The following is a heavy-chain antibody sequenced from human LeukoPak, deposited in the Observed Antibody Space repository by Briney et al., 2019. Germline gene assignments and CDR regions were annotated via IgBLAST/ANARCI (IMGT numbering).Heavy chain of an antibody. CDR1: GFTFSSYA. J-gene: IGHJ4*02. D-gene: IGHD2-15*01. V-gene: IGHV3-23*01. CDR3: ARGGYCSGGSCHPSYFDY. CDR2: ISGSGGST. Sequence: GGSLRLSCAASGFTFSSYAMSWVRQAPGKGLEWVSAISGSGGSTYYADSVKGRFTISRDNSKNTLYLQMNSLRAEDTAVYYCARGGYCSGGSCHPSYFDYWGQGTLVTVSS.